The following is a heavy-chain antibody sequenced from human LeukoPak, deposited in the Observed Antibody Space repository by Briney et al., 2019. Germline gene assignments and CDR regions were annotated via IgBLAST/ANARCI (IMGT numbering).Heavy chain of an antibody. CDR1: GLTFSTSG. CDR2: IGPTGSDR. CDR3: ATETNGRHYDY. J-gene: IGHJ4*02. D-gene: IGHD1-14*01. Sequence: SGGSLRLSCTASGLTFSTSGFNWVRQAPGKGLEWVASIGPTGSDRYHADSIKGRFTISRGSANNFLYLQMNSLRAEDTAVYYCATETNGRHYDYWGQGTLLTVSS. V-gene: IGHV3-21*06.